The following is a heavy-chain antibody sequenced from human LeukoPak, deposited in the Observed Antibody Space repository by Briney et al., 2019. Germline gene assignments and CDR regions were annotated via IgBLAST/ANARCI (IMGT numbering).Heavy chain of an antibody. J-gene: IGHJ5*02. CDR1: GGSINSYY. Sequence: SETLSLTCTVSGGSINSYYWSWIRQPAGKGLEWIGRIYPSGNTNYNPSLKSRVTMSVDTSKNQFSLKLSSVTAADTAVYYCARDIVDYGLLGWFDPWGQGTLVTVSS. V-gene: IGHV4-4*07. D-gene: IGHD3-16*01. CDR3: ARDIVDYGLLGWFDP. CDR2: IYPSGNT.